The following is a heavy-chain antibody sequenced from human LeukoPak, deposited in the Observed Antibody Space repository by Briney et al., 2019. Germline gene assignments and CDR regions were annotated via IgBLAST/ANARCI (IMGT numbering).Heavy chain of an antibody. CDR3: ARARQLPLKNQYYFDY. V-gene: IGHV4-34*01. CDR2: INHSGST. Sequence: SETLSLTCAVYGGSFSGYYWSWIRQPPGKGLEWIGEINHSGSTNYNPSLKSRVTISVDTSKNQFSLKLSSVTAADTAVCYCARARQLPLKNQYYFDYWGQGTLVTVSS. J-gene: IGHJ4*02. D-gene: IGHD1-14*01. CDR1: GGSFSGYY.